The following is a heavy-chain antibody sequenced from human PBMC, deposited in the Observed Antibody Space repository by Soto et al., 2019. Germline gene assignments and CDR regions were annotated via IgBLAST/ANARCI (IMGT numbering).Heavy chain of an antibody. V-gene: IGHV3-48*02. CDR3: ARDLGYCSGGSCPSFDY. Sequence: WWSLRLSCSASVFTFSSYSMNWVRQAPGKGLEWVSYISSSSSSIYYADSVKGRLTISRDNAKNSLYLQMNSLRDEDPAVYHCARDLGYCSGGSCPSFDYWGQGTLVTVSS. CDR1: VFTFSSYS. D-gene: IGHD2-15*01. CDR2: ISSSSSSI. J-gene: IGHJ4*02.